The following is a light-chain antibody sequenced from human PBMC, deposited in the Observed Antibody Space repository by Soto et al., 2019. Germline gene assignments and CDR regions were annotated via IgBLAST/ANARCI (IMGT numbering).Light chain of an antibody. Sequence: AIQLTQSPSSLSASVGDKVTITCRARQDITNALAWYQQKPGKVPKLLIYYATSLETWVPSRFSASGSGTDFTLTISGLQTEDSATYYCHQFNSYPLTFGGRTKVEIK. V-gene: IGKV1-13*02. J-gene: IGKJ4*01. CDR2: YAT. CDR1: QDITNA. CDR3: HQFNSYPLT.